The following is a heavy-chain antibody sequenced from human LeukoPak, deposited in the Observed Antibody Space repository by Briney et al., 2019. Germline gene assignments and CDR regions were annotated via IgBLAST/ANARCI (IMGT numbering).Heavy chain of an antibody. CDR3: AREGSYDALDI. V-gene: IGHV4-59*01. Sequence: PSETLSLTCTVSGGSISSYYWSWIRQPPGKGLEWIGYIYYSGSTNYNPSLKSRVTISVDTSKNQFSLKLSSVTAADTAVYYCAREGSYDALDIWGQGTMVTVSS. CDR1: GGSISSYY. D-gene: IGHD3-10*01. J-gene: IGHJ3*02. CDR2: IYYSGST.